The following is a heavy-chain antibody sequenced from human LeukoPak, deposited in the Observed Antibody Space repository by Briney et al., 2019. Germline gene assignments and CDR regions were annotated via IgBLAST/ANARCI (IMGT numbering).Heavy chain of an antibody. D-gene: IGHD6-13*01. V-gene: IGHV1-69*13. Sequence: SVKVSCEASRCTFSSYAISWVRQAPGQGLEWMGGINPIFGTANYAQKFQGRVTITADDSTSTANTKLSSLRSEDTAVYYCAREAGSWYPVGYFDYWGQGTLVTVSS. CDR3: AREAGSWYPVGYFDY. J-gene: IGHJ4*02. CDR1: RCTFSSYA. CDR2: INPIFGTA.